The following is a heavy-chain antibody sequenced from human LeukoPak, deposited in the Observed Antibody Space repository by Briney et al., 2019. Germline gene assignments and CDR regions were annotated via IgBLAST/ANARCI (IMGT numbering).Heavy chain of an antibody. CDR3: ARDGYSSSWSQLDY. CDR1: GFTFSIYG. D-gene: IGHD6-13*01. Sequence: GGSLRLSCAASGFTFSIYGMHWVRQAPGKGLEWVAFIRSDGSNKYYADSVKGRFTISRDNSKNTLYLQMNSLRAEDTAVYYCARDGYSSSWSQLDYWGQGTLVTVSS. CDR2: IRSDGSNK. J-gene: IGHJ4*02. V-gene: IGHV3-30*02.